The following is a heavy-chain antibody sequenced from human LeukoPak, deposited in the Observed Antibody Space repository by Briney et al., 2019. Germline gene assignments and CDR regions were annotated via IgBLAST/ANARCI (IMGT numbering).Heavy chain of an antibody. V-gene: IGHV4-59*01. CDR2: IYYSGST. D-gene: IGHD6-6*01. Sequence: PSETLSLTCSVSGDSISSYYWSWIRQPPGKGLEWIGYIYYSGSTNYNPSLKSRVTISVDTSKNQFSLKLSSVTAADTAVYYCARKRVSSYYYYGMDVWGQGTTVTVSS. CDR3: ARKRVSSYYYYGMDV. J-gene: IGHJ6*02. CDR1: GDSISSYY.